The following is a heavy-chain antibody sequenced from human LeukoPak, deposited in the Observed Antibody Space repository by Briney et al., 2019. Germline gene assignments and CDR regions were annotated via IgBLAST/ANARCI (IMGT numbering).Heavy chain of an antibody. Sequence: ASVKVSCKASGYTFTSYDINWVRQATGQGLEWMGWMNPNSGNTGYAQKFQGRATMTRNTSISTAYMELSSLRSEDTAVYYCARSTQYYDFWSGYYTLEYYYYYMDVWGKGTTVTVSS. D-gene: IGHD3-3*01. J-gene: IGHJ6*03. CDR3: ARSTQYYDFWSGYYTLEYYYYYMDV. CDR1: GYTFTSYD. V-gene: IGHV1-8*01. CDR2: MNPNSGNT.